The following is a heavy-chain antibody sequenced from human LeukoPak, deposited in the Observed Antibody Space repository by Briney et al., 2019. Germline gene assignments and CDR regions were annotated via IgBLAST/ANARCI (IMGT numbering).Heavy chain of an antibody. CDR1: GYTFTGYY. D-gene: IGHD2-2*02. Sequence: GASVKVSCKASGYTFTGYYMHWVRQAPGQGLGWMGWINPNSGGTNYAQKFQGRVTMTRDTSISTAYMELSRLRSDDTAVYYCARSLFIVVVPAAIGYWGQGTLVTVSS. CDR3: ARSLFIVVVPAAIGY. J-gene: IGHJ4*02. V-gene: IGHV1-2*02. CDR2: INPNSGGT.